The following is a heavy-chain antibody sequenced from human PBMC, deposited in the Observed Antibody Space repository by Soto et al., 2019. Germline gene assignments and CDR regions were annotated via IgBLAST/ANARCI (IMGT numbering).Heavy chain of an antibody. V-gene: IGHV4-59*13. CDR2: IYYSGST. CDR1: GGSISGYY. D-gene: IGHD4-4*01. J-gene: IGHJ5*02. Sequence: PSQTLSVTWTGSGGSISGYYWSWIRQSPEKGLEWIGDIYYSGSTKYNPSLKSRVTISVGTSKTQCSLNLRSVTTAETAVYYCAITVTILYKWSDPWGTGIMGTVSS. CDR3: AITVTILYKWSDP.